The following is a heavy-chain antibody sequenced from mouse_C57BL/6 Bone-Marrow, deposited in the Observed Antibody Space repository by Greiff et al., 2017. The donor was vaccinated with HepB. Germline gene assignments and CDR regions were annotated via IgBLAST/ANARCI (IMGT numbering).Heavy chain of an antibody. CDR1: GYTFTSYW. V-gene: IGHV1-50*01. Sequence: QVQLQQPGAELVKPGASVKLSCKASGYTFTSYWMEWVKQRPGQGLEWIGEIDPSDSDTNYNQKFKGKATLTVDTSSSTAYMQLSSLTSEDSAVYYCARADYWGQSNTRT. CDR2: IDPSDSDT. J-gene: IGHJ2*01. CDR3: ARADY.